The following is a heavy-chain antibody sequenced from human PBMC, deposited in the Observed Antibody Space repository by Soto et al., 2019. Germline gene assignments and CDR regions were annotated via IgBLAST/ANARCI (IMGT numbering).Heavy chain of an antibody. D-gene: IGHD3-10*01. CDR2: INPDGRST. V-gene: IGHV3-74*01. Sequence: EVQLVESGGGLVQPGGSLRLSCAASGFTFNSYWMHWVRQAPGKGLVWVSRINPDGRSTNYADSVKGRFTISRDNAKNTLYLQMNSLSAEDTAVYHWARGGLQGSGNHYNDNWGQGTLVTVSS. CDR3: ARGGLQGSGNHYNDN. CDR1: GFTFNSYW. J-gene: IGHJ4*02.